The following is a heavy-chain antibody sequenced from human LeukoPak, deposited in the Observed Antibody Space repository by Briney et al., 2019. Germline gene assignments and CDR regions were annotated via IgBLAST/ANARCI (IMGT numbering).Heavy chain of an antibody. V-gene: IGHV4-59*01. J-gene: IGHJ5*02. CDR3: ARALLRPWFDP. D-gene: IGHD3-22*01. CDR2: IYYSGST. CDR1: GSSISSYY. Sequence: PSETLSLTCTVSGSSISSYYWSWIRQPPGKGLEWIGYIYYSGSTNYNPSLKSRVTISVDTSKNQFSLKLSSVTAADTAVYYCARALLRPWFDPWGQGTLVTVSS.